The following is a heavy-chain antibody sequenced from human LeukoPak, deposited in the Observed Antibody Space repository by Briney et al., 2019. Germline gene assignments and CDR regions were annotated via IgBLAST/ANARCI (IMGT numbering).Heavy chain of an antibody. CDR2: IHSSGYT. CDR3: AKRQGPNSGSYDYFDP. Sequence: SETLSLTCTVSGGSISSYYWSWLRQPPGQGLEWIAYIHSSGYTNYNPSLKSRVTISVDTSKNQFSLKVTSVTAADTAVYYCAKRQGPNSGSYDYFDPWGQGTLVTVSS. D-gene: IGHD1-26*01. V-gene: IGHV4-4*09. CDR1: GGSISSYY. J-gene: IGHJ5*02.